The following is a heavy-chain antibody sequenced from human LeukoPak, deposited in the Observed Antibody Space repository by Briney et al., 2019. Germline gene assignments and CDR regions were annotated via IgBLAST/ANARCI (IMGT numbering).Heavy chain of an antibody. CDR3: ANSPQWLVQAY. Sequence: GGSLRLSCAASGFTFSSYSMNWVRQAPGKGLEWVAVISYDGSNKHYADSVKGRFTISRDNSKNTLYLQMNSLRAEDTAVYYCANSPQWLVQAYWGQGTLVTVSS. CDR1: GFTFSSYS. V-gene: IGHV3-30*18. J-gene: IGHJ4*02. D-gene: IGHD6-19*01. CDR2: ISYDGSNK.